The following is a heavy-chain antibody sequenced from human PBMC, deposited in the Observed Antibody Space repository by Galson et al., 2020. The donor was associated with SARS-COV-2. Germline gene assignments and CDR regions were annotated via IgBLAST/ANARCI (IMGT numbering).Heavy chain of an antibody. CDR1: GFTFYTYA. V-gene: IGHV3-30-3*01. J-gene: IGHJ2*01. D-gene: IGHD2-15*01. CDR2: VSSDGSRT. Sequence: GGSLRLSCAGPGFTFYTYAMHWVRQAPGQGLEWVAVVSSDGSRTYYADSVRDRFTISRDNSEKTLYLYMDSLRPEDTAVYYCARSPGMVGTVSFDLWGCGTLVTVSP. CDR3: ARSPGMVGTVSFDL.